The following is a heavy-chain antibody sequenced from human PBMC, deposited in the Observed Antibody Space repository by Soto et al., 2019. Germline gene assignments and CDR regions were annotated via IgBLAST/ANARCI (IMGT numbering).Heavy chain of an antibody. Sequence: SVKVSCKASGYTFTSYGISWVRQAPGQGLEWMGWISAYNGNTNYAHKVQDRVTMTTDTSTNTAYMELRNLTPDDTAVYFCARDSGNLGNWAYFLDYWGQGTLVTVSS. J-gene: IGHJ4*02. CDR2: ISAYNGNT. CDR1: GYTFTSYG. D-gene: IGHD7-27*01. CDR3: ARDSGNLGNWAYFLDY. V-gene: IGHV1-18*01.